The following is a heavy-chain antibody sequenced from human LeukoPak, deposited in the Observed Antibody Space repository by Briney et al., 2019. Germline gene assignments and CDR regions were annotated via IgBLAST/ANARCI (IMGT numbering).Heavy chain of an antibody. D-gene: IGHD6-6*01. CDR2: ISGSGGSK. CDR1: GFTFSSYA. Sequence: GGSLRLSCAASGFTFSSYAMSWVRQAPGKGLEWVSPISGSGGSKYYADSVKCRFTISRDNSKNTLYLKMDSLRAEDTAVYYCAKDSREYTGYYCGMDVWGQRTTVTVSS. J-gene: IGHJ6*02. CDR3: AKDSREYTGYYCGMDV. V-gene: IGHV3-23*01.